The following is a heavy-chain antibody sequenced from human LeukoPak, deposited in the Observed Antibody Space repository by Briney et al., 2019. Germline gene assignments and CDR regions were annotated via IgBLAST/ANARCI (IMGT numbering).Heavy chain of an antibody. CDR2: IYCSGST. D-gene: IGHD2-2*01. V-gene: IGHV4-59*01. CDR1: GGSISSYY. Sequence: PSETLSLTCTVSGGSISSYYWSWIRQPPGKGLEWIGYIYCSGSTNYNPSLKSRVTISVDTSKNQFSLKLSSVTAADTAVYYCARDPIVVVPAAMSWNVEINAFDIWGQGTMVTVSS. J-gene: IGHJ3*02. CDR3: ARDPIVVVPAAMSWNVEINAFDI.